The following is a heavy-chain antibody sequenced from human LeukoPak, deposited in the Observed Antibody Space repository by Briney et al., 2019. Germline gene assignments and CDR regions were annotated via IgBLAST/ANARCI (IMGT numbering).Heavy chain of an antibody. D-gene: IGHD3-22*01. V-gene: IGHV3-30-3*01. CDR1: GFTFSSYA. J-gene: IGHJ4*02. Sequence: PGGSLRLSCAASGFTFSSYAMHWVRQAPGKGLEWVAVISYDGSNKYYADSVKGRFTISRDNSKNTLYLQMNSLRAEDTAVYYCARSGERYYDSSGNYYGGPPPYDYWGQGTLVTVSS. CDR3: ARSGERYYDSSGNYYGGPPPYDY. CDR2: ISYDGSNK.